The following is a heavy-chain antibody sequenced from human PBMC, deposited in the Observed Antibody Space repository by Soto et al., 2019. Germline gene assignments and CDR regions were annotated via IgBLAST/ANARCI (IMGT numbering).Heavy chain of an antibody. CDR3: AKGDGYHWYFDL. CDR2: ISGSGGST. D-gene: IGHD5-18*01. V-gene: IGHV3-23*01. Sequence: EVQLLESGGGLVQPGGSLRLSCAASGFTFSSYAMSWVRQAPGKGREWVSAISGSGGSTYYADSVKGRFTISRDNSKNTLYLQMNSLRAEDTAVYYCAKGDGYHWYFDLWGRGPLVTVSS. CDR1: GFTFSSYA. J-gene: IGHJ2*01.